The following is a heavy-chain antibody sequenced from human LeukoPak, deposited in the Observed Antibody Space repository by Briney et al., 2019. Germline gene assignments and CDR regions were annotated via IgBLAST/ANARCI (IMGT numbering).Heavy chain of an antibody. CDR1: GFTFSSYS. Sequence: GGSLRLSCAASGFTFSSYSMNWVRQTPGKGLEWVSYIITSGTTISYADSVKGRFTISRDNAKNSLYLQMNSLRDEDTAVYYCAKSSGWFLDYWGQGTLVTVSS. D-gene: IGHD6-19*01. CDR3: AKSSGWFLDY. J-gene: IGHJ4*02. CDR2: IITSGTTI. V-gene: IGHV3-48*02.